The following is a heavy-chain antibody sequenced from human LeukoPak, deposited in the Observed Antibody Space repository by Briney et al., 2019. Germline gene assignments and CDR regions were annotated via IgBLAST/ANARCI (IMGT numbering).Heavy chain of an antibody. CDR1: GYTFTSYG. Sequence: GASVKVSCKASGYTFTSYGISWVRQAPGQGLEWMGWISGYNGNTKYAQKLQGRVTMTTDTSTTTAYMELRSLRSDDTAVYYCARDGRHRYYYDSSGFYGSWFDPWGRGTLVTVSS. D-gene: IGHD3-22*01. J-gene: IGHJ5*02. V-gene: IGHV1-18*01. CDR3: ARDGRHRYYYDSSGFYGSWFDP. CDR2: ISGYNGNT.